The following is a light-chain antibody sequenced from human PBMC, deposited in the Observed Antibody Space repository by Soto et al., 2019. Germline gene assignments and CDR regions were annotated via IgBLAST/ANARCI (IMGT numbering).Light chain of an antibody. J-gene: IGLJ1*01. CDR2: EVS. Sequence: QSALTQPASVSGSPGQSITISCTGTSSDVGGYNYVSWYQQHPGKAPKLMIYEVSNRPSGVSNRFSGSKSGNTASLTISGLQAEDEADYYYSSYTSSSTYVFGTGTKATVL. CDR1: SSDVGGYNY. V-gene: IGLV2-14*01. CDR3: SSYTSSSTYV.